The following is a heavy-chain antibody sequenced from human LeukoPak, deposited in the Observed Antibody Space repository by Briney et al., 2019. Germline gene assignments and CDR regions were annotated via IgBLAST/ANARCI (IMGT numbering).Heavy chain of an antibody. CDR3: ARVDSGSYYETSDY. V-gene: IGHV7-4-1*02. CDR1: GYTFTNYA. D-gene: IGHD1-26*01. Sequence: ASVKVSCKASGYTFTNYAMNWVRQAPGQGLEWMGWINTNTGIPTYAQGFTGQFVFSLGTSVSTAYLQISSLKAEDTAVYYCARVDSGSYYETSDYWGQGTLVTVSS. J-gene: IGHJ4*02. CDR2: INTNTGIP.